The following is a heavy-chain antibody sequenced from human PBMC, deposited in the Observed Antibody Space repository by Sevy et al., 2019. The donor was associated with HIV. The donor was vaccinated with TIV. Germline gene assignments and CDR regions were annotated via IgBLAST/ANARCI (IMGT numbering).Heavy chain of an antibody. CDR3: TTGEVRGVFDY. J-gene: IGHJ4*02. V-gene: IGHV3-15*01. CDR2: IKSKTDGGTT. Sequence: GGSLRLSCAASGFTFSNAWMSWVRQAPGKGLEWVGRIKSKTDGGTTDYAAHVKGRFTISRDDSKNTLYLQMNSLKTEDTAVYYCTTGEVRGVFDYWGQGTLVTVSS. D-gene: IGHD3-10*01. CDR1: GFTFSNAW.